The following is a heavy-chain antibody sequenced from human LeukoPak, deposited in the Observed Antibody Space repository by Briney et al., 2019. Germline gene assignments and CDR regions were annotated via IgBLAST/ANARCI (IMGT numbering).Heavy chain of an antibody. Sequence: PGGSLRLSCAASGFTFSSCIMNWVRQAPGKGLEWVSSISSSSSYIYYAESVKGRFTISRDNAKNSLYLQMNSLTAEDTAVYYCAREYGSGWYDYWGQGTLVTVSS. CDR3: AREYGSGWYDY. CDR1: GFTFSSCI. J-gene: IGHJ4*02. D-gene: IGHD6-19*01. V-gene: IGHV3-21*01. CDR2: ISSSSSYI.